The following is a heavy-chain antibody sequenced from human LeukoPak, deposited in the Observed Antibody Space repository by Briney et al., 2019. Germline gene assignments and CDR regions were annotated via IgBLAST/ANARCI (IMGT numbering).Heavy chain of an antibody. CDR2: IYYSGST. CDR3: AREEWEPPYYYYGMDV. J-gene: IGHJ6*02. V-gene: IGHV4-31*03. D-gene: IGHD1-26*01. Sequence: NPSQTLSLTCTVSGGSISSAGYYWSWIRQHPGKGLEWIGYIYYSGSTYYNPSLKSRVTISVDTSKNQFSLKLSSVTAADTAVYYCAREEWEPPYYYYGMDVWGQGTTVTVSS. CDR1: GGSISSAGYY.